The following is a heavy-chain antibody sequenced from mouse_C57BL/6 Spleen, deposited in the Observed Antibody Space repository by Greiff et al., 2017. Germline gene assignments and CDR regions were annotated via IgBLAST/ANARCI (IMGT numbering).Heavy chain of an antibody. V-gene: IGHV5-12*01. D-gene: IGHD4-1*01. J-gene: IGHJ2*01. CDR3: ARHGLGRGVFDY. CDR2: ISNGGGST. CDR1: GFTFSDYY. Sequence: EVMLVESGGGLVQPGGSLKLSCAASGFTFSDYYMYWVRQTPEKRLEWVAYISNGGGSTYYPDTVKGRFTISRDNAKNTLYLQMSRLKSEDTAMYYCARHGLGRGVFDYWGQGTTLTVSS.